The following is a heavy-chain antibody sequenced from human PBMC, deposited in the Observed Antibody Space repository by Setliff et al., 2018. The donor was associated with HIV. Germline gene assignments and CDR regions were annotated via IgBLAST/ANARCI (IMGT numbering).Heavy chain of an antibody. CDR3: ARDNVRGPTNAMDV. CDR2: INPNSGDT. J-gene: IGHJ6*02. V-gene: IGHV1-2*02. Sequence: ASVKVSCKASGYGFTGYFIHWVRQAPGQGLEWMGWINPNSGDTNYAQKFQGRVTMTRDTSISTAYMELRSLRSDDTAVYYCARDNVRGPTNAMDVWGQGTTVTVSS. CDR1: GYGFTGYF. D-gene: IGHD3-10*01.